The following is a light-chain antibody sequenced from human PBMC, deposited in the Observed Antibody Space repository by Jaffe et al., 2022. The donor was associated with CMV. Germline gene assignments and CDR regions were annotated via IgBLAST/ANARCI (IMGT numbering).Light chain of an antibody. CDR2: GNS. V-gene: IGLV1-40*01. J-gene: IGLJ1*01. CDR1: SSDIGANYD. Sequence: QSVLTQPPSVSGAPGQRVTISCTGSSSDIGANYDVHWYQQLPGTAPKLLIYGNSNRPSGVPDRFSGSKSGTSASLAITGLQAEDEADYYCQSYDSSLKEVFGTGTKVTVL. CDR3: QSYDSSLKEV.